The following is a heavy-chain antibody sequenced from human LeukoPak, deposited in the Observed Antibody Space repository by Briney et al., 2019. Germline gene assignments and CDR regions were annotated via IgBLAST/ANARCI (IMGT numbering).Heavy chain of an antibody. D-gene: IGHD6-25*01. CDR1: GFIFSGSA. Sequence: GESLKTSCAASGFIFSGSAMHWVRQASGKGLEWVGRIRSKANNYATVYASSLKGRFTISRDDSKNMTFLQLNSLKTEDTAVYYCASPGIPASGTTVMDVWGQGTTVTVSS. CDR3: ASPGIPASGTTVMDV. J-gene: IGHJ6*02. V-gene: IGHV3-73*01. CDR2: IRSKANNYAT.